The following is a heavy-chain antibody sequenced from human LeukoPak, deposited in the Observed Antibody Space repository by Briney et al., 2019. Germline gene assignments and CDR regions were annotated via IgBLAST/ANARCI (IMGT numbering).Heavy chain of an antibody. CDR3: ARDRDSAAFDY. CDR1: GFSFSSYG. CDR2: ISSSSSTI. D-gene: IGHD2-21*01. J-gene: IGHJ4*02. V-gene: IGHV3-48*01. Sequence: GGSLRLSCAASGFSFSSYGMSWVRQAPGKGLEWVSYISSSSSTIFYADLVKGRFTISRDNAKNSLYLQMNSLRAEDTAVYYCARDRDSAAFDYWGQGTLVIVSS.